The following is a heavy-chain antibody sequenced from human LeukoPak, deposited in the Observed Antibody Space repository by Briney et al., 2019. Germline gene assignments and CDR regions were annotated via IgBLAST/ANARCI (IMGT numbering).Heavy chain of an antibody. CDR2: IGNAGDT. Sequence: PGGSLRLSCAASGVTFSSYDIDWGRQGTRKGLEWGSAIGNAGDTFYEGSVKGRFNIYRESAKNSVYLQMNRLRARDTAVYYCAREVMGNDRGAFDIWGQGTMVTVSS. V-gene: IGHV3-13*01. CDR1: GVTFSSYD. J-gene: IGHJ3*02. D-gene: IGHD2-21*01. CDR3: AREVMGNDRGAFDI.